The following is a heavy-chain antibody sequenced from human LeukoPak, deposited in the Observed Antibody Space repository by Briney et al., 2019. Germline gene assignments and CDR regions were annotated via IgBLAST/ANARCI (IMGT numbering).Heavy chain of an antibody. D-gene: IGHD3-10*01. CDR3: ARVPVGLVGGYFDY. V-gene: IGHV1-2*02. Sequence: ASVKVSCKASGYTFTGYYMHWVRQAPGQGLEWMGWINPNSGGTNYAQKFQGRVTMTRDTSISTAYMELSRLRSDDTAVYYCARVPVGLVGGYFDYWGQGTLVTVSS. J-gene: IGHJ4*02. CDR2: INPNSGGT. CDR1: GYTFTGYY.